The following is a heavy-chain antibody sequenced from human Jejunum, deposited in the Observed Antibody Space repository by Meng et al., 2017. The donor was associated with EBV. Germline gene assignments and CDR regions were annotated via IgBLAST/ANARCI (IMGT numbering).Heavy chain of an antibody. CDR1: GFTVSSND. CDR3: ASLRNRGFDL. V-gene: IGHV3-53*01. J-gene: IGHJ2*01. CDR2: IYSGGST. D-gene: IGHD1-14*01. Sequence: QPVVSGGALIQPGGPLSLSCAASGFTVSSNDMTWARQAPGKGLEWVLVIYSGGSTYYADSVKGRFTISRDNSKNTLYLQMNNLRAEDTAVYYCASLRNRGFDLWGRGTLVTVSS.